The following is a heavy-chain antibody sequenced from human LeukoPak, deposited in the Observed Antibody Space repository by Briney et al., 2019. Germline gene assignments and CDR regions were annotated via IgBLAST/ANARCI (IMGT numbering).Heavy chain of an antibody. CDR2: ISSSSSYI. Sequence: PGGSLRLSCAASGFTFSSYSMNWVRQAPGKGLEWVSSISSSSSYIYYADSVKGRFTISRDNAKNSLYLQMNSLRAEDTAVYYCARDSGYDFWSGYYTGFDYWGQGTLVTVSS. J-gene: IGHJ4*02. CDR3: ARDSGYDFWSGYYTGFDY. V-gene: IGHV3-21*01. CDR1: GFTFSSYS. D-gene: IGHD3-3*01.